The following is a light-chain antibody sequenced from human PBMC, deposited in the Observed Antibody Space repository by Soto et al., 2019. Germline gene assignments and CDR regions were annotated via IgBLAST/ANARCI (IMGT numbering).Light chain of an antibody. J-gene: IGKJ1*01. CDR3: QQYSDSVGT. V-gene: IGKV3-15*01. CDR2: GAS. CDR1: QSVSSD. Sequence: EIVMTQSPATVSVSPGERATLSCRASQSVSSDLAWYHQKPGQAPRLLIYGASTRATGIPARFSGSGSGTDFTLTISRLEPEDFAVYYCQQYSDSVGTFGQGTKVDI.